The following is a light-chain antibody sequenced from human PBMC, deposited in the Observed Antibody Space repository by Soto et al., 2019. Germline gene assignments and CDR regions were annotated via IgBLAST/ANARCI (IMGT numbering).Light chain of an antibody. J-gene: IGLJ2*01. CDR3: VLYMKVYIRV. Sequence: QTVVTQEASLSVSPGGTVTLTCGLTSGSVSSRYYPSWYRQDPGQTPRTLIYSVDIRSSGVPDRFSGSILGSKAALTITGAQADDEYCVLYMKVYIRVFGGGTKVTVL. V-gene: IGLV8-61*01. CDR2: SVD. CDR1: SGSVSSRYY.